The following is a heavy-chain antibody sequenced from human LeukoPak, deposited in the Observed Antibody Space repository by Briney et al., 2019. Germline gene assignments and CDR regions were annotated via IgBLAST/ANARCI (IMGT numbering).Heavy chain of an antibody. CDR3: ARVGTAMVTAGAFDI. Sequence: GGSLRLSCAASGFTVSSNYMSWVRQAPGKGLEWVSVIYSGGSTYYADSVKGRFTISRDNSKNTLYLQMNSLRAEDTAVYYCARVGTAMVTAGAFDIWGQGTMVTVSS. J-gene: IGHJ3*02. CDR2: IYSGGST. V-gene: IGHV3-53*01. CDR1: GFTVSSNY. D-gene: IGHD5-18*01.